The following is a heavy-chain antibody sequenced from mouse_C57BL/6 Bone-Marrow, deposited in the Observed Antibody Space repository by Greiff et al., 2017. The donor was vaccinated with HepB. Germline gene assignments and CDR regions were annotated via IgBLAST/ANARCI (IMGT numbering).Heavy chain of an antibody. V-gene: IGHV1-64*01. CDR1: GYTFTSYW. J-gene: IGHJ4*01. D-gene: IGHD1-1*01. CDR2: IHPNSGST. CDR3: ARERLTTVDYYAMDY. Sequence: QVHVKQPGAELVKPGASVKLSCKASGYTFTSYWMHWVKQRPGQGLEWIGMIHPNSGSTNYNEKFKSKATLTVDKSSSTAYMQLSSLTSEDSAVYYCARERLTTVDYYAMDYWGQGTSVTVSS.